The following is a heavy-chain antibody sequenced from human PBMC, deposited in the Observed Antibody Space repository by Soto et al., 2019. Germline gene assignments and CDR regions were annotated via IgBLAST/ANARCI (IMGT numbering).Heavy chain of an antibody. CDR3: AHKGAGYRGFKY. D-gene: IGHD5-12*01. J-gene: IGHJ4*02. CDR1: GFSLSTSGVG. CDR2: IYWDDDK. Sequence: QITLKESGPTLVKPTQTLTLACTFSGFSLSTSGVGVGWIRQPPGKALEWLALIYWDDDKRYSPSLKSRLTITADTAKHQVVLTTTTMDPVDTATYYGAHKGAGYRGFKYWGQGTLVTVSS. V-gene: IGHV2-5*02.